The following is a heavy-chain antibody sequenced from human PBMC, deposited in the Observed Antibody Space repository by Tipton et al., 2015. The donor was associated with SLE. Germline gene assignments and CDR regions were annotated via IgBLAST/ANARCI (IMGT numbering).Heavy chain of an antibody. D-gene: IGHD6-13*01. CDR2: IRYDGSNK. J-gene: IGHJ4*02. CDR3: ARDQSSFFDY. V-gene: IGHV3-30*02. Sequence: SLRLSCAASGFTFSSYGMHWVRQAPGKGLEWVAFIRYDGSNKYYADSVKGRFTISRDNSKNTLYLQMNSLRAEDTAVYYCARDQSSFFDYWGQGTLVTVSS. CDR1: GFTFSSYG.